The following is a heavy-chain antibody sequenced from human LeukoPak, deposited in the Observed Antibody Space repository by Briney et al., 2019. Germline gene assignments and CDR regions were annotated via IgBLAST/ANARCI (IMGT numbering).Heavy chain of an antibody. CDR3: ARDRGYCSGGSCYTCYFDY. CDR1: GFTFSSYS. J-gene: IGHJ4*02. V-gene: IGHV3-48*02. D-gene: IGHD2-15*01. CDR2: INLCSGTI. Sequence: QSGESLRLSCAASGFTFSSYSMNWVRQAPGKGLEWISYINLCSGTIYYADSVKGRFTISRDNGKNSLYLQMNSLRDEDTAVYYCARDRGYCSGGSCYTCYFDYWGQGTLVTVFS.